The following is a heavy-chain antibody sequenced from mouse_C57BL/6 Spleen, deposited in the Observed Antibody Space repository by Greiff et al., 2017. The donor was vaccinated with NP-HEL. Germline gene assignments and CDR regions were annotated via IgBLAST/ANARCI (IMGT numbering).Heavy chain of an antibody. CDR1: GYAFSSSW. CDR3: ARRNDYDYFDY. J-gene: IGHJ2*01. D-gene: IGHD2-4*01. Sequence: VQLQQSGPELVKPGASVKISCKASGYAFSSSWMNWVKQRPGKGLEWIGRIYPGDGDTNYNGKFKGKATLTADKSSSTAYMQLSILTSEDSAVYFCARRNDYDYFDYWGQGTTLTVSS. V-gene: IGHV1-82*01. CDR2: IYPGDGDT.